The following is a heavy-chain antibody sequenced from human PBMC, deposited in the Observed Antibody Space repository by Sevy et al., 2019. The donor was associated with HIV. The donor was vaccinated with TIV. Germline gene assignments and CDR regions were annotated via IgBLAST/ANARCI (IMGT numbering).Heavy chain of an antibody. CDR1: GFTFSGYW. D-gene: IGHD1-1*01. Sequence: GGSLRLSCAASGFTFSGYWMHWVRQAPGMGLMWVSRINSDGLSTNYAGSVKDRFTISRDNAKNTLYLQVNSLRAQDTAVYYCARGTRGTFDLWGRGTLVTVSS. CDR3: ARGTRGTFDL. J-gene: IGHJ4*02. V-gene: IGHV3-74*01. CDR2: INSDGLST.